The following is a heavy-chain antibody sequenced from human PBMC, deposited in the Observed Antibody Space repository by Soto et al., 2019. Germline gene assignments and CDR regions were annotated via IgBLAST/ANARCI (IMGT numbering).Heavy chain of an antibody. CDR1: GYTFTSYG. J-gene: IGHJ6*02. Sequence: QVQLVQSGAEVKKPGASVKVSCKASGYTFTSYGISWVRQAPGQGLEWMGWISAYNGNTNYAQKLQGRVTMTTNTATSTGYMDLRSLRSDDTAVYSCARESVVAATLYGMDVWGQGTTVTVSS. CDR2: ISAYNGNT. V-gene: IGHV1-18*01. CDR3: ARESVVAATLYGMDV. D-gene: IGHD2-15*01.